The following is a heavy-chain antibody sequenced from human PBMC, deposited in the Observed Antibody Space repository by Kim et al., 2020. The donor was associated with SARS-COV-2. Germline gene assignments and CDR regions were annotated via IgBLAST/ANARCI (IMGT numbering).Heavy chain of an antibody. Sequence: SETLSLTCTVSGGSISSYYWSWIRQPAGKGLEWIGRIYTSGSTNYNPSLKSRVTMSVDTSKNQFSLKLSSVTAADTAVYYCARDSPFLVPAAIGMSPVEMATIGNYYYYGMDVWGQGTTVTVSS. V-gene: IGHV4-4*07. D-gene: IGHD2-2*01. CDR3: ARDSPFLVPAAIGMSPVEMATIGNYYYYGMDV. J-gene: IGHJ6*02. CDR2: IYTSGST. CDR1: GGSISSYY.